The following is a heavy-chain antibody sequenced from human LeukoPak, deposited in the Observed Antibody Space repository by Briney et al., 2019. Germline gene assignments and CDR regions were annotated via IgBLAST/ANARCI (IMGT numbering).Heavy chain of an antibody. V-gene: IGHV3-23*01. Sequence: GGSLRLYCAASGFTFSSYAMSWVRQAPGKGLEWVSAISGSGGSTYYADSVKGRFTISRDNSKNTLYLQMNSLRAEDTAVYYCAKDQWLVTGFKYWGQGTLVTVSS. CDR2: ISGSGGST. J-gene: IGHJ4*02. D-gene: IGHD6-19*01. CDR3: AKDQWLVTGFKY. CDR1: GFTFSSYA.